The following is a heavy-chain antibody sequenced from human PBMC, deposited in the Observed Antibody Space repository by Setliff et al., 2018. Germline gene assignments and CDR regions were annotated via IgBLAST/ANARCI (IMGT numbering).Heavy chain of an antibody. D-gene: IGHD1-1*01. V-gene: IGHV4-34*01. CDR3: RQAVVGRDVFDI. CDR2: INDSGTT. CDR1: GGSFSNYY. Sequence: SETLSLTCTVYGGSFSNYYWGWIRQSPGKGLEWIGEINDSGTTNYSPSLRSRVTMSVATSKKQLSLKLSTVTAADTAVYYCRQAVVGRDVFDIWGQGTVVTVSS. J-gene: IGHJ3*02.